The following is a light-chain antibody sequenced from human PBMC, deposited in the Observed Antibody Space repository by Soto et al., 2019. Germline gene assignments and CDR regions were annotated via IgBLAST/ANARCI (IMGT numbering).Light chain of an antibody. CDR1: QSLLNSNGYNY. Sequence: DIVMTQSPLSLPVTPGEPASISCRSSQSLLNSNGYNYLDWYLQKPGQSPQLLIYLGSNRASGVPDRFSGSGSGTDFTLKISRVEAEDVGVYHCMQDLTDPPTFGQGTKVEIK. CDR3: MQDLTDPPT. J-gene: IGKJ1*01. CDR2: LGS. V-gene: IGKV2-28*01.